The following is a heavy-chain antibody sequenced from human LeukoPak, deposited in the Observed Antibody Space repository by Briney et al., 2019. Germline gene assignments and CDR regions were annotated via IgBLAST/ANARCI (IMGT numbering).Heavy chain of an antibody. D-gene: IGHD3-3*01. CDR3: ARDRDDFWSGYADAFDI. Sequence: GASVKVSCKASGGTFSSYAISWVRQAPGQGLEWMGGIIPIFGTANYAQKFQGRVTITADESTSTAYMELSSLRSEDTAVYYCARDRDDFWSGYADAFDIWGQGTMVTVSS. CDR2: IIPIFGTA. V-gene: IGHV1-69*13. J-gene: IGHJ3*02. CDR1: GGTFSSYA.